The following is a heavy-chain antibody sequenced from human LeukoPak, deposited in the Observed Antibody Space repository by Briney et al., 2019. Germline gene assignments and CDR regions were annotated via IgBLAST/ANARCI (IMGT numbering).Heavy chain of an antibody. V-gene: IGHV4-61*08. D-gene: IGHD5-18*01. CDR2: IYYSGST. J-gene: IGHJ3*02. Sequence: PSETLSLTCTVSGGSISSGGYYWSWIRQPPGKGLEWIGYIYYSGSTNYNPSLKSRVTISVDTSKNQFSLKLSSVTAADTAVYYCAGLRQALWNAFDIWGQGTMVTVSS. CDR1: GGSISSGGYY. CDR3: AGLRQALWNAFDI.